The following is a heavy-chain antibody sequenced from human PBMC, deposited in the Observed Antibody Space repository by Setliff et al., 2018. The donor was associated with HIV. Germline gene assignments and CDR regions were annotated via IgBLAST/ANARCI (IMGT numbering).Heavy chain of an antibody. D-gene: IGHD3-16*02. J-gene: IGHJ4*02. CDR1: GGSFTGDY. V-gene: IGHV4-34*01. CDR3: VRGPYDYVWGSYRPNYFDY. CDR2: IYHSGST. Sequence: SETLSLTCAVYGGSFTGDYWSWIRQPPGKGLEWIGYIYHSGSTYSNPSLKSRVTISVDESKNQFSLKLSSVTAADTAVYYCVRGPYDYVWGSYRPNYFDYWGQGTLVTVSS.